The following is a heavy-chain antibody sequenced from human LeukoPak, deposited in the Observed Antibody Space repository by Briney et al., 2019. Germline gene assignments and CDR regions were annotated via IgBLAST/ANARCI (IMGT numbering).Heavy chain of an antibody. D-gene: IGHD3-22*01. Sequence: SETLSLTCTVSGGSISSSSYHWGWIRQPPGKGLEWIGTIYYGGSTYYNPSLKSRVTISVDTSKKQFSLKLTSVIAADAAVYYCARLGDYYDSSGYFDAFDIWGQGTMVTVFS. V-gene: IGHV4-39*01. J-gene: IGHJ3*02. CDR3: ARLGDYYDSSGYFDAFDI. CDR2: IYYGGST. CDR1: GGSISSSSYH.